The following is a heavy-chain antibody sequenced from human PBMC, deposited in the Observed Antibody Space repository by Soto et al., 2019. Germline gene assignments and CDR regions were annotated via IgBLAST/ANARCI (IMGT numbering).Heavy chain of an antibody. CDR3: ARDILALRLGELSPIDY. J-gene: IGHJ4*02. CDR2: ISAYNGNT. Sequence: QVPLVQSGAEVKKPGASVKVSCKASGYTFTSYGISWVRQAPGQGLEWMGWISAYNGNTNYAQKLQGRVTMTTDTSTSTAYMELRSLRSDDTAVYYCARDILALRLGELSPIDYWGQGTLVTVSS. V-gene: IGHV1-18*04. D-gene: IGHD3-16*02. CDR1: GYTFTSYG.